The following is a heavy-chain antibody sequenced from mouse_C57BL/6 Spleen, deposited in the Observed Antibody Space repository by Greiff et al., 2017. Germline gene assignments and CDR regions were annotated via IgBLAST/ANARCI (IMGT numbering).Heavy chain of an antibody. CDR1: GYTFTSYW. CDR3: ARYYSNYVPDY. J-gene: IGHJ2*01. Sequence: VQLQQPGAELVKPGASVKLSCKASGYTFTSYWMHWVKQRPGQGLEWIGMIHPNSGSTNYNEKFKSKATLTVDKTSSTAYMQLSSLTSEDSAVYYCARYYSNYVPDYWGQGTTLTVSS. CDR2: IHPNSGST. V-gene: IGHV1-64*01. D-gene: IGHD2-5*01.